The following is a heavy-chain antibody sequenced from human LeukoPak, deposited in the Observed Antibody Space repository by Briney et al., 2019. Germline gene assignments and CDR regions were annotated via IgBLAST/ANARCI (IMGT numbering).Heavy chain of an antibody. V-gene: IGHV3-30*18. D-gene: IGHD2-8*01. CDR3: AKDWETDPFCTNGVCYTNWFDP. J-gene: IGHJ5*02. CDR1: GFTFSSYG. Sequence: PGGSLRLSCAASGFTFSSYGMHWVRQAPGKGLERVAVISYDGSNKYYADSVKGRFTISRDNSKNTLYLQMNSLRAEDTAVYYCAKDWETDPFCTNGVCYTNWFDPWGQGTLVTVSS. CDR2: ISYDGSNK.